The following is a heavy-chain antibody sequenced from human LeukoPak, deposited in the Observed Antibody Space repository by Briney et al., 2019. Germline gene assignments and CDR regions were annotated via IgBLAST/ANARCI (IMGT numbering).Heavy chain of an antibody. CDR2: IYYSGST. V-gene: IGHV4-59*08. Sequence: SETLSLTCTVSGGSMSPYHWGWIRQPPGKGLEWTGYIYYSGSTNYNPSLNSRVTISVDTSKNQFSLRLSSLTAADTAIYYCARAVSGRFDYWGQGTLVTVSS. J-gene: IGHJ4*02. CDR1: GGSMSPYH. CDR3: ARAVSGRFDY. D-gene: IGHD6-19*01.